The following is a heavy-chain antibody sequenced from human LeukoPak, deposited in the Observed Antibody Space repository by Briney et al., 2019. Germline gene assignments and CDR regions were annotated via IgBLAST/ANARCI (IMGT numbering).Heavy chain of an antibody. CDR3: ARSLHISAPFDV. Sequence: KPSETLSLTCTVSGDSISSSSSYWGWIRQPPGEGLEWIGSIYYSGSTYYNPSLKSRVTISVDTSNNQFSLKLSSVTAADTVVYYCARSLHISAPFDVWGQGTLVTVSS. V-gene: IGHV4-39*01. CDR2: IYYSGST. J-gene: IGHJ4*02. D-gene: IGHD2-21*01. CDR1: GDSISSSSSY.